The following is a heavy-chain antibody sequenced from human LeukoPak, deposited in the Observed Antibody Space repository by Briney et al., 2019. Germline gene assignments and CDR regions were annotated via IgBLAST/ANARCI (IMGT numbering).Heavy chain of an antibody. D-gene: IGHD2-2*01. CDR1: RFTFNSYG. CDR3: ARDPQLLSYRYYYMDV. CDR2: ISSSSSYI. Sequence: GGSLRLSCAASRFTFNSYGMSWVRQAPGKGLEWVSSISSSSSYIYYADSVKGRFTISRDNAKNSLYLQMNSLGAEDTAVYYCARDPQLLSYRYYYMDVWGKGTTVTISS. V-gene: IGHV3-21*01. J-gene: IGHJ6*03.